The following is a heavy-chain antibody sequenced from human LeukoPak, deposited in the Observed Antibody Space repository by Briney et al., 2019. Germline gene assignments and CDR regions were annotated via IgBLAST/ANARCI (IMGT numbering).Heavy chain of an antibody. CDR3: ASSYFDNSLHAYDI. Sequence: GGSLRLSCAASGFTFNSYNMNWVRQAPGKGLEWVSSITSSSTYMYYADSVKGRFTISRDNARNSLYLQMNSLRAEDTAVYFCASSYFDNSLHAYDIWGQGTMVTVSS. J-gene: IGHJ3*02. CDR2: ITSSSTYM. V-gene: IGHV3-21*01. CDR1: GFTFNSYN. D-gene: IGHD3-22*01.